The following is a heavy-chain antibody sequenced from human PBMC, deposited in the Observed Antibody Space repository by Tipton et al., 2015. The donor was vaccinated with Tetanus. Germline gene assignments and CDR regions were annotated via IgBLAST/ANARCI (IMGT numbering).Heavy chain of an antibody. CDR3: AKEALGVLNL. V-gene: IGHV3-23*01. J-gene: IGHJ6*04. Sequence: GSLRLSCAAPGFTFTSYTMNWVRQAPGNGLEWVAAISGSRLTPYYADSVKGRFTISRDNSKNTLSLQLNSLRADDTAIYYCAKEALGVLNLWGKGTTVIVSS. D-gene: IGHD1-14*01. CDR1: GFTFTSYT. CDR2: ISGSRLTP.